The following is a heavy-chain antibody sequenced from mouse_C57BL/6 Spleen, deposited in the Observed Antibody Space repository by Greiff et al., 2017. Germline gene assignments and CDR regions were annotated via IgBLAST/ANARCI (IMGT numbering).Heavy chain of an antibody. D-gene: IGHD1-1*01. V-gene: IGHV1-42*01. J-gene: IGHJ1*03. CDR3: ARREPYYCGSSHWYFDV. CDR1: GYSFTGYY. CDR2: INPSTGGT. Sequence: VQLQQSGPELVKPGASVKISCKASGYSFTGYYMNWVKQSPEKSLEWIGEINPSTGGTTYNQKFKAKATLTVDKSSSTAYMQLKSLTSEDSAVYYCARREPYYCGSSHWYFDVWGTGTTVTVSS.